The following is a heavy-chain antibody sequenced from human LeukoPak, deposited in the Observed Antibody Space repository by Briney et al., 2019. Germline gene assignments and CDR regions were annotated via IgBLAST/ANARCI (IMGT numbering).Heavy chain of an antibody. CDR1: GFTFSSYA. CDR2: ISGSGGST. D-gene: IGHD4-17*01. Sequence: GGPLRLSCAASGFTFSSYAMSWVRQAPGKGLEWVSAISGSGGSTYYADSVKGRFTISRDNSKNTLYLQMNSLRAEDTAVYYCAKDRFDYGDYFDYWGQGTLVTVSS. CDR3: AKDRFDYGDYFDY. J-gene: IGHJ4*02. V-gene: IGHV3-23*01.